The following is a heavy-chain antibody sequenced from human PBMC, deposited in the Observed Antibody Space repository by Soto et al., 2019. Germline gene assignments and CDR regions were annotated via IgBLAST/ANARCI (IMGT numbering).Heavy chain of an antibody. CDR1: GYTLTELS. V-gene: IGHV1-24*01. CDR3: AARGGRDYYMDV. J-gene: IGHJ6*03. CDR2: FDPEDGET. Sequence: ASVKVSCKVSGYTLTELSMHWVRQAPGKGLEWMGGFDPEDGETIYAQKFQGRVTMTEDTSTDTAYMELSSLRSDDTAVYYCAARGGRDYYMDVWGKGTSVTVSS. D-gene: IGHD2-15*01.